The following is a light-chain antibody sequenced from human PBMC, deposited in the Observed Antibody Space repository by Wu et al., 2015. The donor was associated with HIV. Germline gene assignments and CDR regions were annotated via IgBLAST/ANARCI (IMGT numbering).Light chain of an antibody. Sequence: EIVMTQSPATLTVFPGERATLSCRASQSVSSNLAWYQQKLGQAPRLLIYGASTRATGVPTRVSGSGSGTEFTLTISSLQSEDFAVYYCQQYNKWPGSFGGGTKVEIK. J-gene: IGKJ4*01. CDR1: QSVSSN. CDR3: QQYNKWPGS. CDR2: GAS. V-gene: IGKV3-15*01.